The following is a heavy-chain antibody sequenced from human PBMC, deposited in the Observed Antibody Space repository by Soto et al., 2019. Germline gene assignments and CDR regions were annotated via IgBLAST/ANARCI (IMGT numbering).Heavy chain of an antibody. V-gene: IGHV3-23*01. CDR1: GFTFSSSA. J-gene: IGHJ4*02. Sequence: EVHLLESGGGLIQPGGSLRLSCAASGFTFSSSAMSWVRQAPGKGLEWVSGISGGGSSTYYADSVKGRFTISRDNSXXTRGRQNDRLRVEDTAIYYCAKDLTTNMVVRHLGSWGQGTLVTVSS. CDR3: AKDLTTNMVVRHLGS. CDR2: ISGGGSST. D-gene: IGHD2-21*01.